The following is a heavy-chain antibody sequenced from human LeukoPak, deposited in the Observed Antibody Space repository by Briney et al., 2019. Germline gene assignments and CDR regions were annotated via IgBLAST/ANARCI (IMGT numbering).Heavy chain of an antibody. CDR3: ARPGLYYYDSSGYPAKFDP. V-gene: IGHV3-7*01. D-gene: IGHD3-22*01. J-gene: IGHJ5*02. CDR2: IKQDGSEK. CDR1: GFTFSSYW. Sequence: GGSLRLSCAASGFTFSSYWMSWVRQAPGKGLEWVANIKQDGSEKYYVDPVKGRFTISRDNAKNSLYLQMNSLRAEDTAVYYCARPGLYYYDSSGYPAKFDPWGQGTLVTVSS.